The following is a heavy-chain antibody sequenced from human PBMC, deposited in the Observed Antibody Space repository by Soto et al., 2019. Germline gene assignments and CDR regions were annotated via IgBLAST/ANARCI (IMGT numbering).Heavy chain of an antibody. V-gene: IGHV1-3*01. CDR3: ARLGRGAFDP. CDR1: GYTFSGSV. J-gene: IGHJ5*02. CDR2: INADNGNT. Sequence: QVQLVQSGAEVKKPGASVKVSCKASGYTFSGSVMHWVRQAPGQRLEWMGWINADNGNTKYSQKFQDRVTITADASAKRVYMELRSLRSEDTAVYFCARLGRGAFDPWGQGTPVTVSS. D-gene: IGHD7-27*01.